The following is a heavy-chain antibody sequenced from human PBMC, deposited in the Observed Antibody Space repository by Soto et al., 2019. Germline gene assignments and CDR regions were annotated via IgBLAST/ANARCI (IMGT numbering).Heavy chain of an antibody. CDR3: ARASGGYDFWSGYYTVEWFDP. CDR1: GGSISSYY. Sequence: PSETLSLTCTVSGGSISSYYWGWIRQPPGKGLEWIGYIYYSGSTNYNPSLKSRVTISVDTSKNQFSLKLSSVTAADTAVYYCARASGGYDFWSGYYTVEWFDPWGQGTLVTVS. V-gene: IGHV4-59*01. J-gene: IGHJ5*02. CDR2: IYYSGST. D-gene: IGHD3-3*01.